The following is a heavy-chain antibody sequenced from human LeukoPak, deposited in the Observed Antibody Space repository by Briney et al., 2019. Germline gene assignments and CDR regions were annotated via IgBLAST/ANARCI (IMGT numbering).Heavy chain of an antibody. V-gene: IGHV1-18*01. CDR1: GYTFTSYG. CDR3: ARAQLWFGESSYGMDV. Sequence: ASVKVSCKASGYTFTSYGISWVRQAPGQGLEWMGWISAYNGNTNYAQKLQGRVTMTTDTSTSTAYMELRSLRSDDTAVYYCARAQLWFGESSYGMDVWGQGTTVTVSS. J-gene: IGHJ6*02. D-gene: IGHD3-10*01. CDR2: ISAYNGNT.